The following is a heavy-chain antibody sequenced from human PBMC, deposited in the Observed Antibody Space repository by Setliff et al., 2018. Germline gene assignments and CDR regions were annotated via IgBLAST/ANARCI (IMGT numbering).Heavy chain of an antibody. J-gene: IGHJ3*02. V-gene: IGHV4-31*03. CDR2: IYYSGST. CDR1: GGSISSGGYY. Sequence: SETLSLTCTVSGGSISSGGYYWSWIRQHPGKGLEWIRYIYYSGSTYYNPPLKSRVTISVDTSKNQFSLKLSSVTAADTAVYYCARDPLTTNRRRAFDIWGQGTMVTVSS. D-gene: IGHD4-17*01. CDR3: ARDPLTTNRRRAFDI.